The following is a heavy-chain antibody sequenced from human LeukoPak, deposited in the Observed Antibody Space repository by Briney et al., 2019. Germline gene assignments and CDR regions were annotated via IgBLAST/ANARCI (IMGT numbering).Heavy chain of an antibody. J-gene: IGHJ4*02. CDR3: ARDRDRWELETGSL. D-gene: IGHD1-26*01. CDR2: ISYDGSNK. V-gene: IGHV3-30-3*01. Sequence: GGSLRLSCAASGFTFSSYAMHWVRQAPGKGLEWVAVISYDGSNKYYADSVKGRFTISRDNSKNTLYLQMNSLRAEDTAVYYCARDRDRWELETGSLWGQGTLVTVSS. CDR1: GFTFSSYA.